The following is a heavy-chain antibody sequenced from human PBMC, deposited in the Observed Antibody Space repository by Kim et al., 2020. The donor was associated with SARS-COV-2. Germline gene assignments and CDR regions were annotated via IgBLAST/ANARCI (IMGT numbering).Heavy chain of an antibody. Sequence: SQKFQGRDPITRDTSASTAYMELSSLRSEDTAVYYCARALDGVVRGVLSYWGQGTLVTVSS. CDR3: ARALDGVVRGVLSY. J-gene: IGHJ4*02. V-gene: IGHV1-3*01. D-gene: IGHD3-10*01.